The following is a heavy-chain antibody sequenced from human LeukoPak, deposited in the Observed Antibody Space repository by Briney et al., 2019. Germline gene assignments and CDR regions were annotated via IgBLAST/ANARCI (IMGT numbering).Heavy chain of an antibody. CDR2: ISSDGNNK. CDR1: GLTFSGYW. CDR3: TRGVGSSSWYFDH. Sequence: GGSLRLSCAASGLTFSGYWMDWVRQAPGKGLEWVAVISSDGNNKYYADSLKGRFTISRDSSKNTLYLQMNSLRAEDTAIYYCTRGVGSSSWYFDHWGQGTLVTVSS. J-gene: IGHJ4*02. D-gene: IGHD6-13*01. V-gene: IGHV3-30*03.